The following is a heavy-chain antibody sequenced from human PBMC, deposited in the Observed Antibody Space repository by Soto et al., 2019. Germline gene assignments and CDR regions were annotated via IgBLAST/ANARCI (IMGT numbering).Heavy chain of an antibody. Sequence: PGESLKISCKASGYSFTTYWIGWVRQMPGKGLEWMGIIYPGDSDTKYSPSLQGQVTISADTSISTAYLQWTSLKASDTAMYYCARSRRGAYSSGWYRPSRYYKYGIDVCGRGSKVNDSA. D-gene: IGHD6-19*01. CDR2: IYPGDSDT. J-gene: IGHJ6*04. CDR1: GYSFTTYW. V-gene: IGHV5-51*01. CDR3: ARSRRGAYSSGWYRPSRYYKYGIDV.